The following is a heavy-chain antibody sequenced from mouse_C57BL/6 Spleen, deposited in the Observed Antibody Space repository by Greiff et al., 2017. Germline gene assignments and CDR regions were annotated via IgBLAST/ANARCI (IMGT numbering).Heavy chain of an antibody. D-gene: IGHD1-1*01. CDR2: IYPGDGDT. CDR3: ARAADYYGSSKFAY. CDR1: GYAFSSYW. V-gene: IGHV1-80*01. Sequence: VQLQQSGAELVKPGASVKISCKASGYAFSSYWMNWVKQRPGKGLEWIGQIYPGDGDTNYNGKFKGKATLTADKSSSTAYMQLSSLTSEDSAVYFCARAADYYGSSKFAYWGQGTLVTVSA. J-gene: IGHJ3*01.